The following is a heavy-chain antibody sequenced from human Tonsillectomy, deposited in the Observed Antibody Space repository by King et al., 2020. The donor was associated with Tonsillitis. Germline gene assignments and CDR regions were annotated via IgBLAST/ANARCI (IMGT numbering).Heavy chain of an antibody. J-gene: IGHJ3*02. V-gene: IGHV4-39*07. D-gene: IGHD3-10*01. CDR2: IYYSGST. CDR3: ASRGTQYGSARRAFDM. Sequence: LQLQESGPGLVKPSETLSLTCTVSGGSISSSSYYWGWIRQPPGKGLEWIGSIYYSGSTYYNPSLKSRVTISVDTSKNQFSLKLSSVTAADTAVYYCASRGTQYGSARRAFDMWGRGTMVTVSS. CDR1: GGSISSSSYY.